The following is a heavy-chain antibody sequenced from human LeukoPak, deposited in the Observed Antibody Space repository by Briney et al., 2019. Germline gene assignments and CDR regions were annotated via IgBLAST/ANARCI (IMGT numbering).Heavy chain of an antibody. D-gene: IGHD4-17*01. V-gene: IGHV4-34*01. J-gene: IGHJ4*02. CDR1: GGSFSGYY. CDR2: INHSGST. CDR3: ARGLGDYVPPRY. Sequence: SETLSLTCAVYGGSFSGYYWSWIRQPPGKGLEWIGEINHSGSTNYNPSLKSRVTISVDTSKNQFSLKLSSVTAADTAVYYCARGLGDYVPPRYWGQGTLVTVSS.